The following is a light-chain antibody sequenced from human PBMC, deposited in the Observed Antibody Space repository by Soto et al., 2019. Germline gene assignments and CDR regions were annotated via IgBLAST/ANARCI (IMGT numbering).Light chain of an antibody. Sequence: QSVLTQPPSASGTPGQRVTISCSGSSSNIGSNTVNWYQQLPGTAPKLLIYSNNQRPSGVPDRFSGSKSGTSASLAISGLQYEDEADYYCAAWDDSLNGLFGGGTQLTGL. J-gene: IGLJ2*01. V-gene: IGLV1-44*01. CDR2: SNN. CDR1: SSNIGSNT. CDR3: AAWDDSLNGL.